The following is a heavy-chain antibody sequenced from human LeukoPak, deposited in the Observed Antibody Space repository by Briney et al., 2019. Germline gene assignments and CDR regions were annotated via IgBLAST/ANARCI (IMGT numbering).Heavy chain of an antibody. CDR2: ISSSGSTI. J-gene: IGHJ3*02. D-gene: IGHD1-14*01. Sequence: GGSLRLSCAASGFTFSSYEMNWVRQAPGKGLEWVSYISSSGSTIYYADSVKGRFTISRDNAKNSLYLQMNSLRAEDTAVYYCARFRRNDAFDIWGQGTMVTVSS. CDR3: ARFRRNDAFDI. V-gene: IGHV3-48*03. CDR1: GFTFSSYE.